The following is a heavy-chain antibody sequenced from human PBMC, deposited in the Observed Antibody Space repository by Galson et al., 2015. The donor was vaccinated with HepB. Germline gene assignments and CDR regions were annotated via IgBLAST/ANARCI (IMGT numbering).Heavy chain of an antibody. CDR1: GYTFTSYG. J-gene: IGHJ6*02. Sequence: SVKVSCKASGYTFTSYGISWVRQAPGQGLEWMGWISAYNGNTNYAQKLQGRVTMTTDTSTSTAYMELRSLRSDDTAVYYCARGGSSWYPDLYYYYGMDVWGQGTTVTVSS. V-gene: IGHV1-18*04. CDR3: ARGGSSWYPDLYYYYGMDV. CDR2: ISAYNGNT. D-gene: IGHD6-13*01.